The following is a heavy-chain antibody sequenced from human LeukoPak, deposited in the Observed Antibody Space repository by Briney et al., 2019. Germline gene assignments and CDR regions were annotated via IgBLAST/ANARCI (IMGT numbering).Heavy chain of an antibody. CDR2: ISSSSSYI. D-gene: IGHD1-26*01. V-gene: IGHV3-21*01. Sequence: PGGSLRLSCAASGFTFSSYSMNWVRQAPGKGLEWVSSISSSSSYIYYADSVKGRFTISRDNAKNSLYLRMNSLRAEDTAVYYCASDYSGSCPYWGQGTLVTVSS. CDR1: GFTFSSYS. CDR3: ASDYSGSCPY. J-gene: IGHJ4*02.